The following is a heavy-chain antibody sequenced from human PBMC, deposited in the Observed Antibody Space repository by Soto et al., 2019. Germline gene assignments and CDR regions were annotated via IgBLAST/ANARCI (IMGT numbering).Heavy chain of an antibody. V-gene: IGHV3-23*01. D-gene: IGHD6-6*01. CDR3: AKTHVAWANFPSSS. CDR2: IRDDGVTT. Sequence: PGGSLRLSCTASGFNFSSNVMSWVRQAPGKGLEWLAIIRDDGVTTHYAASVKGRFTISRDNPMNTLYLQMKSLRAEDTAVYYWAKTHVAWANFPSSSWAQGIQVIVTS. CDR1: GFNFSSNV. J-gene: IGHJ1*01.